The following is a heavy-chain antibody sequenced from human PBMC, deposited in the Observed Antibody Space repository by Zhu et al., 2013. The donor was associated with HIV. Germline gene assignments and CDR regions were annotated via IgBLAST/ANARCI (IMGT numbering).Heavy chain of an antibody. CDR3: ARDDSRGMVRGVFEYYYMDV. CDR2: IYYSGST. D-gene: IGHD3-10*01. V-gene: IGHV4-59*01. Sequence: QVQLQESGPGLVKPSETLSLTCTVSGGSISSYYWSWIRQPPGKGLEWIGYIYYSGSTNYNPSLKSRVTISVDTSKNQFSLKLSSVTAADTAVYYCARDDSRGMVRGVFEYYYMDVWGKGDHGHRLL. CDR1: GGSISSYY. J-gene: IGHJ6*03.